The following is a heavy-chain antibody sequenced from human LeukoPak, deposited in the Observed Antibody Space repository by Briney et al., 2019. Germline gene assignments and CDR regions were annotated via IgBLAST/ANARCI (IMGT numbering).Heavy chain of an antibody. CDR2: ISAYNGNT. CDR3: ARESPYDFWSGYYMSFGSPHLLDN. CDR1: GYTFTSYG. V-gene: IGHV1-18*01. J-gene: IGHJ4*02. Sequence: ASVKVSCKASGYTFTSYGISWVRQVPGQGLEWMGWISAYNGNTNYAQKLQGRVTMTTDTSTSTAYMELRSLRSDDTAVYYCARESPYDFWSGYYMSFGSPHLLDNWGQGTLVTVSS. D-gene: IGHD3-3*01.